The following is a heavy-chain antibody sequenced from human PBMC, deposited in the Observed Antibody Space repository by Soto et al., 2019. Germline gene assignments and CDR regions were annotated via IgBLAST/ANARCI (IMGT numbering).Heavy chain of an antibody. D-gene: IGHD3-3*01. CDR3: VRGHRNTRAFDI. V-gene: IGHV3-20*04. CDR1: GFTFDDYG. J-gene: IGHJ3*02. Sequence: RSGGSLRLSCATSGFTFDDYGMSWVRQVPGKGLEWVSGINWNGGSTGYADSVKGRFTISRDNAKNSLYLQMNSLRAEDTALYYCVRGHRNTRAFDIWGQGTMVTVSS. CDR2: INWNGGST.